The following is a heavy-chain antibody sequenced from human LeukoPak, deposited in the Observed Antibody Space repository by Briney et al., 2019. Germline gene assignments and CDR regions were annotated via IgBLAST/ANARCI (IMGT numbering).Heavy chain of an antibody. J-gene: IGHJ6*02. CDR2: ISTDGSST. CDR1: GFTFSSYW. Sequence: GGSLRLSCAPSGFTFSSYWMYWVRQAPGKGLVCVSRISTDGSSTGYADSVEGRFTISRDNAKNTVYLQMNSLRGDDTAVYYCARGYRISSEAQYGMDVWGQGTTVTVSS. V-gene: IGHV3-74*01. D-gene: IGHD6-6*01. CDR3: ARGYRISSEAQYGMDV.